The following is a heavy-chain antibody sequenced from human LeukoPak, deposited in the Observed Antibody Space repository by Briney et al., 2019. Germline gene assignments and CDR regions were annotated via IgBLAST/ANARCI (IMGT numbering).Heavy chain of an antibody. CDR3: ARGLALGY. CDR1: GGSFSGYY. D-gene: IGHD5-12*01. Sequence: SQTLSLTCAVYGGSFSGYYWSWIRQHPGKGLEWIGYIYYSGSTYYNPSLKSRVTISVDTSKNQFSLKLSSVTAADTAVYYCARGLALGYWGQGTLVTVSS. J-gene: IGHJ4*02. CDR2: IYYSGST. V-gene: IGHV4-31*11.